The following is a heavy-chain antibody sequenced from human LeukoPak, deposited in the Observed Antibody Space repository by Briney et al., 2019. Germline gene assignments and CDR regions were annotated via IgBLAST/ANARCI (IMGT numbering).Heavy chain of an antibody. CDR3: AKGPDDILTGYLDY. Sequence: PGGSLRLSCVASGFTFSSYAMTWVRQAPGKGLEWVSSISGSGGTTYYADSIKGRFTISRDSSKNMLYLQMNRLRAEDTAVYYCAKGPDDILTGYLDYWGQGTLVTVSS. CDR1: GFTFSSYA. CDR2: ISGSGGTT. D-gene: IGHD3-9*01. V-gene: IGHV3-23*01. J-gene: IGHJ4*02.